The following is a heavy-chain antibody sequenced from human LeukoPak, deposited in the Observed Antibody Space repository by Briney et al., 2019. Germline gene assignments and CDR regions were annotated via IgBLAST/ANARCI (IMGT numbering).Heavy chain of an antibody. CDR2: IYPGDSDT. V-gene: IGHV5-51*01. J-gene: IGHJ4*02. D-gene: IGHD5-18*01. CDR3: ASGASWDTAMVHFDY. Sequence: GESLKISCQGSGYRFTSYWIGWVRQMPGKGLEWMGIIYPGDSDTRYSPSFQGQVTISADKSISTAYLQWSSLKASDTAMYYCASGASWDTAMVHFDYWGQGTLVTVSS. CDR1: GYRFTSYW.